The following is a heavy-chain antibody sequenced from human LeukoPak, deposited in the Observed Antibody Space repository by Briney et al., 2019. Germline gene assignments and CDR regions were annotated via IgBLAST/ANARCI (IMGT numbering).Heavy chain of an antibody. Sequence: SETLSLTCAVYGGSFSGYYWSWIRQPPGKGLEWIGEINHSGGTNYNPSLKSRVTISVDTSKNQFSLKLSSVTAADTAVYYCARGAPHVVVVVAATRLFDYWGQGTLVTVSS. CDR1: GGSFSGYY. CDR2: INHSGGT. J-gene: IGHJ4*02. D-gene: IGHD2-15*01. V-gene: IGHV4-34*01. CDR3: ARGAPHVVVVVAATRLFDY.